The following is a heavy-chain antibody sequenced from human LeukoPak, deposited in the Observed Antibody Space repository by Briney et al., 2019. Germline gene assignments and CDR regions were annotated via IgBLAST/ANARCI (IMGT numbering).Heavy chain of an antibody. CDR3: ARTTEAHSWRTRYYDYYMDV. CDR2: IYYSGST. CDR1: GGSISSYY. V-gene: IGHV4-59*01. Sequence: SGTLSLTCTVSGGSISSYYWSWVRQPPGKGMEWIGYIYYSGSTNYNPSLKRRVTISVDTSKNQFSLKLSSVTAADTAVYYCARTTEAHSWRTRYYDYYMDVWGKGTTVTVSS. J-gene: IGHJ6*03. D-gene: IGHD6-13*01.